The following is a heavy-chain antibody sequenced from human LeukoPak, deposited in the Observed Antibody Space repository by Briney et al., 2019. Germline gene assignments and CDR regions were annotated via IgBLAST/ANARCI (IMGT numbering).Heavy chain of an antibody. V-gene: IGHV3-13*01. CDR3: ERGQGLDFRWYFDL. Sequence: GGSPRLSCAASGFTFSSYDMHWVRQATGKGLEWVSAIGTAGDTDYPGSVKGRFTISRENAKNSLYLHMNSLRAGDAAVFYCERGQGLDFRWYFDLWGRGTLVTVSS. J-gene: IGHJ2*01. CDR2: IGTAGDT. CDR1: GFTFSSYD.